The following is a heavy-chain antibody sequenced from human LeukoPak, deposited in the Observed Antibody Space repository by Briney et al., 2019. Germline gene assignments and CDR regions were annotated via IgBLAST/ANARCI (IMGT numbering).Heavy chain of an antibody. D-gene: IGHD6-19*01. J-gene: IGHJ4*02. Sequence: SETLSLTCAVYGGSFSGYYWSWIRQPPGKGLEWIGEINHSGSTYYNPSLKSRVTISVDTSKNQFSLKLSSVTAADTAVYYCARESAYFHSGYFDYWGQGTLVTVSS. CDR2: INHSGST. CDR1: GGSFSGYY. CDR3: ARESAYFHSGYFDY. V-gene: IGHV4-34*09.